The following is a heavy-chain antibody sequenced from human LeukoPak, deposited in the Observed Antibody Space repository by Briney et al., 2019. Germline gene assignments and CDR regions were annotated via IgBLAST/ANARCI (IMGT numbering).Heavy chain of an antibody. CDR2: IFHNGDI. CDR1: GGSISSFY. CDR3: ASTARLFQH. D-gene: IGHD6-25*01. Sequence: SETLSLTCTVSGGSISSFYWSWIRQSPGKGLECIGYIFHNGDINYNPSLKSRVTITMDTSKNQFSLRLGSVTAADTAVYFCASTARLFQHWGQGALVTVSS. V-gene: IGHV4-59*08. J-gene: IGHJ4*02.